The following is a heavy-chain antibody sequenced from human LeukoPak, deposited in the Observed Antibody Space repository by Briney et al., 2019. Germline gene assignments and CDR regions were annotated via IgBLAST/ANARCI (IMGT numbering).Heavy chain of an antibody. V-gene: IGHV4-39*01. Sequence: SETLSLTCTFSGGSISSYYWGWIRQPPGKGLEWIGSIYYSGSTYYNPSLKSRVTISVDTSKNQFSLKLSSVTAADTAVYYCARHEQYCGGDCYSEYFQHWGQGTLVTVSS. CDR3: ARHEQYCGGDCYSEYFQH. CDR2: IYYSGST. J-gene: IGHJ1*01. CDR1: GGSISSYY. D-gene: IGHD2-21*02.